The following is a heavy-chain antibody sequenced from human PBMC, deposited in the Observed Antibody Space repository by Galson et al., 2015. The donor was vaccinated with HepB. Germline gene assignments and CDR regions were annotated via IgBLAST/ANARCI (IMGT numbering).Heavy chain of an antibody. CDR2: ITSSGNTN. Sequence: SLRLSCAASGFTFSDYYMNWIRQAPGKGLEFISYITSSGNTNFYADSVKGRSIVSRDNAKNTLFLHMNSLRAEDTAVYYCARSLGGSRLDYWGQGTLVSVSS. V-gene: IGHV3-11*01. D-gene: IGHD3-16*01. J-gene: IGHJ4*02. CDR1: GFTFSDYY. CDR3: ARSLGGSRLDY.